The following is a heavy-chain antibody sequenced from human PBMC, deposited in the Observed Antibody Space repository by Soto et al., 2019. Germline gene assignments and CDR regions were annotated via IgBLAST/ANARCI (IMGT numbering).Heavy chain of an antibody. CDR1: GFTFSSYW. CDR3: ARDRGVGAPDAFDI. CDR2: IKQDGSEK. J-gene: IGHJ3*02. Sequence: GGSLRLSCAASGFTFSSYWMSWVRQAPGKGLEWVANIKQDGSEKYYVDSVKGRFTISRDNAKNSLYLQMNSLRAEDTAVYYCARDRGVGAPDAFDIWGQGTMVTVS. V-gene: IGHV3-7*05. D-gene: IGHD1-26*01.